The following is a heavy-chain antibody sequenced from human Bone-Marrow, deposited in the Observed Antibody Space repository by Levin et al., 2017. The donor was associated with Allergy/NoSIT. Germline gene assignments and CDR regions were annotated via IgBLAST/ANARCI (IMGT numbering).Heavy chain of an antibody. CDR3: ARLAAPHF. CDR1: GLTFSRHP. J-gene: IGHJ4*02. Sequence: PGGSLRLSCAASGLTFSRHPMSWVRQAPGKGLEWVSYISSGSDSIFYADSVRGRFTISRDNAENSLYLQMNRLRAEDTAVYYCARLAAPHFWGQGTLVTVSS. D-gene: IGHD6-13*01. CDR2: ISSGSDSI. V-gene: IGHV3-48*01.